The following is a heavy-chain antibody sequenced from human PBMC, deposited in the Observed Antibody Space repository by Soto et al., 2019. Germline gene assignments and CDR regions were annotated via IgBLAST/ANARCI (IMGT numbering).Heavy chain of an antibody. CDR1: GYAFTVYS. CDR3: ARRYGDPSSCAGFDY. Sequence: QVQLVQSGSEVKKSGASVKLSCKASGYAFTVYSVSWVRQAPGQGLEWLGSISTYGGKTYYIQSLQGRVRMTTHPCTSTAYLDLRSLRPADTAIYSCARRYGDPSSCAGFDYWGKGTLVTVSS. CDR2: ISTYGGKT. V-gene: IGHV1-18*01. D-gene: IGHD4-17*01. J-gene: IGHJ4*02.